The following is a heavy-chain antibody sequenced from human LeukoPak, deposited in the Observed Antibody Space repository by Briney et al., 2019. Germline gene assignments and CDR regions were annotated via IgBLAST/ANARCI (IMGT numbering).Heavy chain of an antibody. Sequence: SETLSLTCTVSGGSISSGDYYWSWIRQPPGKGLEWIGYIYYSGSTHYNPSLKSRVTISVDTSKNQFSLKLSSVTAADTAVYYCARVYDSSGYYWDYCGQGTLVTVSS. J-gene: IGHJ4*02. CDR3: ARVYDSSGYYWDY. D-gene: IGHD3-22*01. CDR1: GGSISSGDYY. CDR2: IYYSGST. V-gene: IGHV4-30-4*01.